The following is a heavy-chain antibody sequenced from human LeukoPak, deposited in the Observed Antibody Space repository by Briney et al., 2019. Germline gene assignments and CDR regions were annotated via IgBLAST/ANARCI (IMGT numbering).Heavy chain of an antibody. CDR2: IYTGGST. V-gene: IGHV3-53*01. J-gene: IGHJ4*02. CDR3: ARGLYYYDASGYYYY. Sequence: GRSLRLSCAASAFTVSSNYMSWVRQAPGKRLEWVSVIYTGGSTYYADSVKGRFTISRDNSKNTLYLQMNNLRAEDTAVYYCARGLYYYDASGYYYYWGQGTLVTVSS. D-gene: IGHD3-22*01. CDR1: AFTVSSNY.